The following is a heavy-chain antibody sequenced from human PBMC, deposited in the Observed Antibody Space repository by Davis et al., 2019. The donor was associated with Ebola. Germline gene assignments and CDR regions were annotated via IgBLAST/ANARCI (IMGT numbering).Heavy chain of an antibody. J-gene: IGHJ6*02. CDR3: AKVMARGLIVAYYGMDV. CDR2: IQYDGSNK. V-gene: IGHV3-30*02. D-gene: IGHD3-10*01. Sequence: GESLKISCAASGFIFSTYGMHWVRQAPGKGLEWVAFIQYDGSNKYYLDSVKGRFTISRDTSNNTLSLQMNGLRAEDTAVYYCAKVMARGLIVAYYGMDVWGQGTTVIVSS. CDR1: GFIFSTYG.